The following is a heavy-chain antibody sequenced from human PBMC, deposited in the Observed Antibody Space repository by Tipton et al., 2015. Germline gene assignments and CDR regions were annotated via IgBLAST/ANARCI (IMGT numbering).Heavy chain of an antibody. V-gene: IGHV4-59*01. CDR2: IQYSGST. CDR3: ARARGRHGGLFDS. CDR1: SDSISKYY. Sequence: TLSLICSVSSDSISKYYWSWIRQPPGKELEWIGYIQYSGSTNYNPPHKSRDTISVDTSKTQFSLKMSSVTASDTAVYYCARARGRHGGLFDSWGQGILVTVSS. J-gene: IGHJ4*02. D-gene: IGHD4-23*01.